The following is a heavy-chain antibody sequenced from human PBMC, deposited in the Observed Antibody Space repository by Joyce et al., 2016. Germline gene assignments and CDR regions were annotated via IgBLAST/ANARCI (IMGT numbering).Heavy chain of an antibody. CDR3: VREWSYYDSRVSYPVYY. V-gene: IGHV1-2*02. D-gene: IGHD3-22*01. CDR1: GYTFTGYF. Sequence: QVQLVQSGAEVKKPGASVKVSCKASGYTFTGYFLHWVRQAPGQGLEWMGWINPNSGATFYAQKFEGMVTVTRDTSIATAYMEVGRLRADDTAVFYCVREWSYYDSRVSYPVYYWGQGTLITVSS. J-gene: IGHJ4*02. CDR2: INPNSGAT.